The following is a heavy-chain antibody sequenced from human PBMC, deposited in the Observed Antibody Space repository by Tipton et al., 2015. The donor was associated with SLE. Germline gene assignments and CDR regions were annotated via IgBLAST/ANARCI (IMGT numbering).Heavy chain of an antibody. CDR1: GYTFTSYG. J-gene: IGHJ3*02. Sequence: QVQLVQSGAEVKKPGASVKVSCKASGYTFTSYGISWVRQAPGQGLEWMGWISAYNGNTNYAQKLQGRVTMTTDTSTSTAYMELKSLTSDDTAVYYCARDEGGGGAAAGTVAFDIWGQGTMVTVSS. V-gene: IGHV1-18*01. D-gene: IGHD6-13*01. CDR3: ARDEGGGGAAAGTVAFDI. CDR2: ISAYNGNT.